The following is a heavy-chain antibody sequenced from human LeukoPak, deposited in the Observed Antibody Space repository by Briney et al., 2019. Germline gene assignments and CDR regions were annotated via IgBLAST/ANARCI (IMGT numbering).Heavy chain of an antibody. CDR2: IYSGGST. J-gene: IGHJ4*02. CDR3: ARDRTGTTWFDY. Sequence: GGSLRLSCAASGFTVSSNYMSWVRQAPGKGLEWVSVIYSGGSTYYADSVKGRSTISRDNSKNTLYLQMNSLRAEDTAVYYCARDRTGTTWFDYWGQGTLVSVSS. D-gene: IGHD1-1*01. CDR1: GFTVSSNY. V-gene: IGHV3-66*01.